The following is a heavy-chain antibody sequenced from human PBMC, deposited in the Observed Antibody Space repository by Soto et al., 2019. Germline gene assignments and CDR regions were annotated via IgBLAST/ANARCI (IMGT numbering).Heavy chain of an antibody. V-gene: IGHV3-23*01. CDR1: GFTFSSFA. J-gene: IGHJ4*02. CDR2: ISSSGGTT. Sequence: EVQLLESGGGLVQPGGSLRLPCAVSGFTFSSFAMSWVRQAPGKGLEWVSVISSSGGTTYYADSVKGRFTISRDNSKNTLYLQMNSLRAEDTAVYYCARDYSYACDYWGQGTLVTVSS. CDR3: ARDYSYACDY. D-gene: IGHD3-16*01.